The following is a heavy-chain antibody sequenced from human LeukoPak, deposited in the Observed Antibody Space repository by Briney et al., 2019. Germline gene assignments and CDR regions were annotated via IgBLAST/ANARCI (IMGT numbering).Heavy chain of an antibody. V-gene: IGHV3-23*01. CDR3: AKTVGGIRDGMDV. D-gene: IGHD3-16*01. J-gene: IGHJ6*02. Sequence: PGGSLRLSCAASGFTFSSYAMSWVRQAPGKGLEWVSAISGSGGSTYYADSVKGRFTISRDNSKNTLYLQMYSLRAEDTAVYYCAKTVGGIRDGMDVWGQGTTVTVSS. CDR2: ISGSGGST. CDR1: GFTFSSYA.